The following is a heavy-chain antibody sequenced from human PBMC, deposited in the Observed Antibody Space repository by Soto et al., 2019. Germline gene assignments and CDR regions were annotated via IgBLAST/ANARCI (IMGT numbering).Heavy chain of an antibody. D-gene: IGHD1-26*01. Sequence: PGGSLRLSCAASGFSFSSYSMNWVRQAPGRGLKWLSYISSTSSTIYYADSVEGRFTVSRDNAKNSLYLQMNSLGDDDTAIYYCARVGGSYSTAIDHWGQGVLVTVSS. CDR1: GFSFSSYS. CDR2: ISSTSSTI. J-gene: IGHJ4*02. V-gene: IGHV3-48*02. CDR3: ARVGGSYSTAIDH.